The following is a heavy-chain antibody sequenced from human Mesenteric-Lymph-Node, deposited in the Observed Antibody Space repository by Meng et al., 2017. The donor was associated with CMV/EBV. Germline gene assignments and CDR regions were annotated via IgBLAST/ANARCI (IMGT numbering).Heavy chain of an antibody. Sequence: GESLKISCAASGFTFSSYGMHWVRQAPGKGLEWVAFIRYDAGDTYYADSVKGRLTISRDNSKRTVYLQMNSLRAEDTAVYYCAKDLVVRGVYYYSAMDAWGQGTTVTVSS. D-gene: IGHD3-22*01. CDR3: AKDLVVRGVYYYSAMDA. J-gene: IGHJ6*02. V-gene: IGHV3-30*02. CDR2: IRYDAGDT. CDR1: GFTFSSYG.